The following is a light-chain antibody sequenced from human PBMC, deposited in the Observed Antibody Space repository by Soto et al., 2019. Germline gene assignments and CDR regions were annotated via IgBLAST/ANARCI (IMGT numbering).Light chain of an antibody. CDR2: DAS. V-gene: IGKV3-20*01. CDR1: ESVDRY. Sequence: VLTQSPDILSLSPGQTATLSCRASESVDRYVAWYQQKVGQAPRLLIYDASSRATGIPDRFSGSGSGTDFTLTISRLEPEDFAVYYCQQYGSSPRTFGQGTKVDIK. CDR3: QQYGSSPRT. J-gene: IGKJ1*01.